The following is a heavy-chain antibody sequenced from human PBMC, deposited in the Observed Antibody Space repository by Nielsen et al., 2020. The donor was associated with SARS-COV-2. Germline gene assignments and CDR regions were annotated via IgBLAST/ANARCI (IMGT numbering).Heavy chain of an antibody. D-gene: IGHD1/OR15-1a*01. CDR1: GGSISSDIYS. J-gene: IGHJ3*01. Sequence: SETLSLTCAVSGGSISSDIYSWSWVRQPPGKGLEWIGYMYYSGSTYYNPSLESRVTISVDRSKSQFSLRLTSVTAADTAVYFCATGNKIFDDAFDVWGQGALVTVSA. CDR3: ATGNKIFDDAFDV. V-gene: IGHV4-30-2*01. CDR2: MYYSGST.